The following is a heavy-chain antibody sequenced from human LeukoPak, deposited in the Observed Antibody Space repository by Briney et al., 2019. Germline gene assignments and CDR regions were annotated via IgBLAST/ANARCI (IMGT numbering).Heavy chain of an antibody. CDR1: GGSISSGGYY. CDR2: IYYSGST. D-gene: IGHD3-10*01. CDR3: AKVYVVTMVRGVRQDAFDI. J-gene: IGHJ3*02. V-gene: IGHV4-61*08. Sequence: PSQTLSLTCTVSGGSISSGGYYWSWIRQPPGKGLEWIGYIYYSGSTNYNPSLKSRVTISVDTSKNQFSLKLSSVTAADTAVYYCAKVYVVTMVRGVRQDAFDIWGQGTMVTVSS.